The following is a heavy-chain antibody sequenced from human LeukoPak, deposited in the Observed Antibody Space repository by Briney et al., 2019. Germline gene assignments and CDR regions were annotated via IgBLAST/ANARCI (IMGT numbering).Heavy chain of an antibody. D-gene: IGHD1-26*01. CDR2: IYYSGST. J-gene: IGHJ4*02. Sequence: KPSETLSLTCTVSGGSISSYYWSWIRQPPGKGLEWIGYIYYSGSTYYNPSLKSRVSISVDTSKDQFSLKLTSVTAADTAVYYCARGLGPLDYWGQGTLVTVSS. CDR3: ARGLGPLDY. V-gene: IGHV4-59*12. CDR1: GGSISSYY.